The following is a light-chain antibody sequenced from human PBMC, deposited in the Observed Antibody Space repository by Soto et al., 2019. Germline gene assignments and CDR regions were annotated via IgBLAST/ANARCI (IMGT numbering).Light chain of an antibody. CDR1: QSLAYIDGNTY. V-gene: IGKV2-30*01. CDR3: MQGTHWPPYT. J-gene: IGKJ2*01. CDR2: KVS. Sequence: EVVMTQSPLSLPVTLGQPASISCRSSQSLAYIDGNTYLSWFQQRPGQSPRRLIYKVSNQESGGPXRXTGSWSGTDFTLKISRVEAEDVGVYYCMQGTHWPPYTFGQGTKLEIK.